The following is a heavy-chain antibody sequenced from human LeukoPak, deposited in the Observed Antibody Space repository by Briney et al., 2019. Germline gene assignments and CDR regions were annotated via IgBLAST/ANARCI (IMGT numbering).Heavy chain of an antibody. V-gene: IGHV3-30*02. Sequence: PGGSLRLSCAASGFTFNDYAMTWVRQAPGKGLEWVAFIRYDGSNKYYADSVKGRFAISRDNSKNTLYLQMNSLRAEDTAVYYCAKDQRILYGDYAPDYWGQGTLVTVS. D-gene: IGHD4-17*01. CDR3: AKDQRILYGDYAPDY. J-gene: IGHJ4*02. CDR1: GFTFNDYA. CDR2: IRYDGSNK.